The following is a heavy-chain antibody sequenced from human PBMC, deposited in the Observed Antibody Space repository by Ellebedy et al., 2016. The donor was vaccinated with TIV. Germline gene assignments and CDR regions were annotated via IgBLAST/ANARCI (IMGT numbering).Heavy chain of an antibody. Sequence: GESLKIPCAASGFTFSSYAMNWVRQAPVQGLEWVSIISGTGGSTNYADSVKGRFTISRDNSKNMLYLQMNSLRAEDTAIYYCAKSPSRKPGLLDYWGQGTLVTVSS. V-gene: IGHV3-23*01. CDR3: AKSPSRKPGLLDY. CDR1: GFTFSSYA. CDR2: ISGTGGST. D-gene: IGHD1-14*01. J-gene: IGHJ4*02.